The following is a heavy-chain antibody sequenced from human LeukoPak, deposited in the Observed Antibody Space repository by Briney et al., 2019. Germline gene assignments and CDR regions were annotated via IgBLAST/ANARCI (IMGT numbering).Heavy chain of an antibody. CDR2: IYYTENT. V-gene: IGHV4-59*01. J-gene: IGHJ5*02. CDR1: GGAISYYY. CDR3: ARDRLQLQS. Sequence: PSETLSLTCTVSGGAISYYYWNWIRQPPGKGLEWIGYIYYTENTNYNPSLKSRVTISVDTSKNQFSLKLSSVTAADTAVYYCARDRLQLQSWGQGTLVTVSS. D-gene: IGHD5-24*01.